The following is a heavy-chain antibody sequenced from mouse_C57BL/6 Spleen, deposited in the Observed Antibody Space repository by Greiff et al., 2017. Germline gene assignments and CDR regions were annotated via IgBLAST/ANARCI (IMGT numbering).Heavy chain of an antibody. V-gene: IGHV3-6*01. CDR2: ISYDGSN. J-gene: IGHJ1*03. CDR3: ARDGYDYNWYFDV. Sequence: EVQLQQSGPGLVKPSQSLSLTCSVTGYSITSGYYWNWIRQFPGNKLEWMGYISYDGSNNYNPSLKNRISITRDTSKNQFFLKLNSVTTEDTATYYCARDGYDYNWYFDVWGTGTTVTVSS. D-gene: IGHD2-4*01. CDR1: GYSITSGYY.